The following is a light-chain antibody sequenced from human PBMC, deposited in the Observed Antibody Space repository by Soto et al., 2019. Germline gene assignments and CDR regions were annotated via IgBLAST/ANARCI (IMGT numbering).Light chain of an antibody. CDR3: QQYGSSPPWT. Sequence: ELVLTQSPGTLSLSAGDRATLSCRGSQSVSSSYLAWYQQKPGQAPRLIIYGASSRATGIPDRFSGSGSGTDFTLTISRLEPEDFAVYYCQQYGSSPPWTCGQGTKVDIK. CDR2: GAS. J-gene: IGKJ1*01. V-gene: IGKV3-20*01. CDR1: QSVSSSY.